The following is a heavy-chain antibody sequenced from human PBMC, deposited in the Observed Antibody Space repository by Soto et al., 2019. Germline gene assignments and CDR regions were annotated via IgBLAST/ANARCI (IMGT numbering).Heavy chain of an antibody. CDR1: GFTFSSYA. V-gene: IGHV3-30-3*01. D-gene: IGHD6-13*01. Sequence: PGGSLRLSCAASGFTFSSYAMHWVRQAPGKGLEWVAVISYDGSNKYYADSVKGRFTISRDNSKNTLYLQMNSLRAEDTAVYYCAAAIPYEIAAAGIAGTGLFDYWGQGTLVTVSS. CDR3: AAAIPYEIAAAGIAGTGLFDY. CDR2: ISYDGSNK. J-gene: IGHJ4*02.